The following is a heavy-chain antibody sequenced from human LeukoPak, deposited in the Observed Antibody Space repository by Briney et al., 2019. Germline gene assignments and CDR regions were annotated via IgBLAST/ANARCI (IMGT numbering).Heavy chain of an antibody. CDR2: IYHSGST. CDR1: GGSISSGGYY. CDR3: ARDISDSSSYWFDP. D-gene: IGHD6-6*01. J-gene: IGHJ5*02. V-gene: IGHV4-30-2*01. Sequence: SQTLSLTCTVSGGSISSGGYYWSWIRQPPGKGLEWIGYIYHSGSTYYNPSLKSRVTISVDRSKNQFSLKLSSVTAADTAVYYCARDISDSSSYWFDPWGQGTLVTVSS.